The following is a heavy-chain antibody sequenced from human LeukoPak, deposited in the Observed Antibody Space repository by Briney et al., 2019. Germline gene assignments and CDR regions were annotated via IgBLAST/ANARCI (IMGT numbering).Heavy chain of an antibody. V-gene: IGHV1-46*01. J-gene: IGHJ5*02. D-gene: IGHD5-18*01. CDR1: GYTFTSYY. CDR3: ARAYTAMVYWFDP. CDR2: INPSGGDT. Sequence: ASVKVSCKASGYTFTSYYMHWVRHAPEQGLEWMGIINPSGGDTSYAQKFQGRVTMTRDTSTSTVYMELSSLRSEDTAVYYCARAYTAMVYWFDPWGQGTLVTVSS.